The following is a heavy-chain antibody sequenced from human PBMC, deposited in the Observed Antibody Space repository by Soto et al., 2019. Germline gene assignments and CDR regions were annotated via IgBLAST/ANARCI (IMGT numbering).Heavy chain of an antibody. V-gene: IGHV3-7*01. CDR3: ASLRGVIKNDAFDI. Sequence: EVQLVESGGGLVQPGGSLRLSCAASGFTFSSYWMSWVRQAPGKGLEWVANIKQDGSEKYYVDSVKGRFTISRDNAKNSLYLQMNSLRAEDTAVYYCASLRGVIKNDAFDIWGQGTMVTVSS. D-gene: IGHD3-10*01. CDR1: GFTFSSYW. CDR2: IKQDGSEK. J-gene: IGHJ3*02.